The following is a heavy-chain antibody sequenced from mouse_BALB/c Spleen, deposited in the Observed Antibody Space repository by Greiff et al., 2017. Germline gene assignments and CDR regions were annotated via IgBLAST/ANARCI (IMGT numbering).Heavy chain of an antibody. J-gene: IGHJ1*01. D-gene: IGHD2-3*01. CDR1: GFTFSSYA. V-gene: IGHV5-6-5*01. CDR3: ARDLIYDGLYFDV. CDR2: ISSGGST. Sequence: EVKLVESGGGLVKPGGSLKLSCAASGFTFSSYAMSWVRQTPEKRLEWVASISSGGSTYYPDSVKGRFTISRVNARNILYLQMSSLRSEDTAMYYCARDLIYDGLYFDVWGAGTTVTVSS.